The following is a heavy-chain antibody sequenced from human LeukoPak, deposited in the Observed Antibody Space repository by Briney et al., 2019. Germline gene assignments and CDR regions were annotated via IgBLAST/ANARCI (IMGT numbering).Heavy chain of an antibody. CDR2: IISDGSRT. CDR3: TRGGQGLDS. CDR1: GFTFTSHW. Sequence: GGSLRLSCAASGFTFTSHWMHWVRQAPGKGLVSVTFIISDGSRTIYADSVKGRFTISRDNAKDTVYLQMNSLTADDTAVYYCTRGGQGLDSWGQGTLVTVSS. J-gene: IGHJ4*02. V-gene: IGHV3-74*01.